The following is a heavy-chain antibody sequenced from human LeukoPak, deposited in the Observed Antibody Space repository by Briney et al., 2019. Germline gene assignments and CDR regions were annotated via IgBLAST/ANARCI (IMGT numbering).Heavy chain of an antibody. Sequence: SETLSLTCAVSGGSISSGGYSWSWIRQPPGKGLEWIGYIYHSGSTYYNPSLKSRVTISVDRSKNQFSLKLSSVTAADTAVYHCARGSVEGGDYFGYWGQGTLVTVSS. D-gene: IGHD4-17*01. CDR1: GGSISSGGYS. J-gene: IGHJ4*02. V-gene: IGHV4-30-2*01. CDR3: ARGSVEGGDYFGY. CDR2: IYHSGST.